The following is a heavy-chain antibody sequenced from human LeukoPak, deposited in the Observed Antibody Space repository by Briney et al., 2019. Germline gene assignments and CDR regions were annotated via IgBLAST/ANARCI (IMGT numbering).Heavy chain of an antibody. J-gene: IGHJ4*02. CDR1: GFTFSSYA. D-gene: IGHD3-10*01. CDR3: AKDLDYYGSTGLDY. V-gene: IGHV3-23*01. CDR2: ISGSGGGT. Sequence: GGSLRLSCAASGFTFSSYAISWVRQAPGKGLEWDSGISGSGGGTYYADSVKGRFTISRDNSKNTLYLQMNSLRAEDTAVYYCAKDLDYYGSTGLDYWGQGSLVTVSS.